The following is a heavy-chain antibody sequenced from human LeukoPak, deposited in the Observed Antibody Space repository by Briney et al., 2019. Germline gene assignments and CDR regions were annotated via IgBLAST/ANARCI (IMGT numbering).Heavy chain of an antibody. CDR3: AKSRSSSSSHFDY. Sequence: GGSLRLSCAASGFAFSSYNMKWVRQAPGKGLEWVSFISTTSTYIYYADSVKGRFTISRDNSKNTLYLQMNSLSAEDTAVYYCAKSRSSSSSHFDYWGQGTLVTVSS. CDR2: ISTTSTYI. CDR1: GFAFSSYN. J-gene: IGHJ4*02. D-gene: IGHD2-2*01. V-gene: IGHV3-21*04.